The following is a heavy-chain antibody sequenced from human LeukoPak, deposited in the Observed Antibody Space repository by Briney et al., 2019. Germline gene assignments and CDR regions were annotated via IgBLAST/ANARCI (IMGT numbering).Heavy chain of an antibody. CDR3: ARDWRDYGDYDWFDP. J-gene: IGHJ5*02. V-gene: IGHV3-33*01. CDR1: GFTFSSYG. CDR2: IWYDGSNK. Sequence: GESLRLSCAASGFTFSSYGMHWVRQAPGKGLEWVAVIWYDGSNKYYADSVKGRFTISRDNSKNTLYLQMNSLRAEDTAVYYCARDWRDYGDYDWFDPWGQGTRVTVSS. D-gene: IGHD4-17*01.